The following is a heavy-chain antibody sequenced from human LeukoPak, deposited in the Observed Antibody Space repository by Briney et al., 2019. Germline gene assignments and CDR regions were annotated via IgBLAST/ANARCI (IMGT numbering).Heavy chain of an antibody. CDR1: GHTFTSYD. V-gene: IGHV1-8*01. J-gene: IGHJ6*02. D-gene: IGHD3-3*01. CDR2: MNPNSGNT. Sequence: ASVKVSCKASGHTFTSYDIHWVRQATGQGLEWMGWMNPNSGNTGYAQKFQGRVTMTRNTSISTAYMELSSLRSEDTAVYYCARAKKQILAYGMDVWGQGTTVTVSS. CDR3: ARAKKQILAYGMDV.